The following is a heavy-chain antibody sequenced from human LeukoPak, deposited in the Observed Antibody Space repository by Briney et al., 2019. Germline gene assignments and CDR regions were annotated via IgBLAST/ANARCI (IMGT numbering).Heavy chain of an antibody. CDR3: ARERPKPRYCTNGVCYTGFLDY. D-gene: IGHD2-8*01. J-gene: IGHJ4*02. Sequence: SETLSLTCTVSGGSISSGGYYWSWIRQHPGKGLEWIGYIYYSGGTYYNPSLKSRVTISVDTSKNQFSLKLSSVTAADTAVYYCARERPKPRYCTNGVCYTGFLDYWGQGTLVTVSS. CDR1: GGSISSGGYY. V-gene: IGHV4-31*03. CDR2: IYYSGGT.